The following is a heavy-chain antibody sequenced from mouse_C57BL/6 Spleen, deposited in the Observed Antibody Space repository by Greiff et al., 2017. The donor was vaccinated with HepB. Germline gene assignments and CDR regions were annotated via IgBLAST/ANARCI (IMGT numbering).Heavy chain of an antibody. CDR2: INPNNGGT. J-gene: IGHJ3*01. Sequence: VQLQQSGPELVKPGASVKISCKASGYTFTDYYMNWVKQSHGKSLEWIGDINPNNGGTSYNQKFKGKATLTVDKSSSTAYMELRSLTSEDSAVYYCARGHGYYAWFAYWGQGTLVTVSA. CDR3: ARGHGYYAWFAY. CDR1: GYTFTDYY. D-gene: IGHD2-3*01. V-gene: IGHV1-26*01.